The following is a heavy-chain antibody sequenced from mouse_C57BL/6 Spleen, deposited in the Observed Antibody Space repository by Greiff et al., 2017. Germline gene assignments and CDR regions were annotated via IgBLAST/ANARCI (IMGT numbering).Heavy chain of an antibody. D-gene: IGHD3-3*01. CDR3: ARQRDGGFAY. CDR1: GYTFTSYW. Sequence: VQLQQPGAELVRPGSSVKLSCKASGYTFTSYWMPWVKQRPIQGLEWIGNIDPSDSETHYNQKFKDKATLTVDKSSSTAYMQLSSLTSEDSAVYYCARQRDGGFAYWGQGTLVTVSA. J-gene: IGHJ3*01. CDR2: IDPSDSET. V-gene: IGHV1-52*01.